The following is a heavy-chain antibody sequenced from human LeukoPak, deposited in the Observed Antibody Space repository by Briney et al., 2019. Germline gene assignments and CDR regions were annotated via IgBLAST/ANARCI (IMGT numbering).Heavy chain of an antibody. CDR3: ARDSSCSGYDFFDY. J-gene: IGHJ4*02. V-gene: IGHV4-4*07. CDR1: GGSISSYY. Sequence: PSETPSLTCTVSGGSISSYYWSWIRQPAGKGLEWIGRIYTSGSTNYNPSLKSRVTMSVDTSKNQFSLKLSSVTAADTAVYYCARDSSCSGYDFFDYWGQGTLVTVSS. CDR2: IYTSGST. D-gene: IGHD5-12*01.